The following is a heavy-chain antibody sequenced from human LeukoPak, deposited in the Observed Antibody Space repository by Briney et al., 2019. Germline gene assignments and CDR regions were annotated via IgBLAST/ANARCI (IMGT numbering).Heavy chain of an antibody. CDR1: GFPFSSYA. V-gene: IGHV3-23*01. J-gene: IGHJ4*02. Sequence: GGSLRLSCAASGFPFSSYAMSWVRQAPGEGLQWVSSISGSGSSTYYADSVKGRFTISRDNSKNTLYLQMNSLRAEDTAVYYCAKDRDDYDFWSGYWYYFDYWGQGTLVTVSS. CDR3: AKDRDDYDFWSGYWYYFDY. CDR2: ISGSGSST. D-gene: IGHD3-3*01.